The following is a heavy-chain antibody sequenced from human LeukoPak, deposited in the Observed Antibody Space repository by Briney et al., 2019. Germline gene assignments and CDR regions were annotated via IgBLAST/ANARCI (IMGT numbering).Heavy chain of an antibody. CDR1: GGSISSGSYY. D-gene: IGHD2-8*01. Sequence: SETLSLTCTVSGGSISSGSYYWNWIRQPAGKGLEWIGQIHTSGGTSYNPSLKSRVTISVDTSKNQFSLKLSAVTAADTAVYYCARSKWPTPSGFDYWGQGTLVTVSS. CDR2: IHTSGGT. CDR3: ARSKWPTPSGFDY. J-gene: IGHJ4*02. V-gene: IGHV4-61*09.